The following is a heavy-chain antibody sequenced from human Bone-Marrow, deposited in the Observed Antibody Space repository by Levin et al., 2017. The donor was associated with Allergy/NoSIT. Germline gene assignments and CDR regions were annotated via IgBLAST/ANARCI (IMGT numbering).Heavy chain of an antibody. D-gene: IGHD5/OR15-5a*01. CDR2: IGWNSVGT. CDR3: VKGAHWSRGVSTELQE. CDR1: GFKFEDYA. Sequence: PGGSLRLSCVVSGFKFEDYAMHWVRQAPGKGLEWVSGIGWNSVGTPYADSVKGRFIISRDNGKNSLYLEMNSLTTEDTGFYYCVKGAHWSRGVSTELQEWGQGTLVTVSS. J-gene: IGHJ1*01. V-gene: IGHV3-9*01.